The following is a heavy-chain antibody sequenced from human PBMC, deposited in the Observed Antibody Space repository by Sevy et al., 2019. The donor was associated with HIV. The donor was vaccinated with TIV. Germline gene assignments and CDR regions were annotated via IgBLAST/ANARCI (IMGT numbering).Heavy chain of an antibody. CDR3: AKDYVIAGGYRSHFDH. Sequence: GGSLRLSCAASGFTFSTYSMNWVRQAPGKGLEWVSVISYNGDFKYYADSVKGRFTITRDNSKNTLYLQMNSLRAEDTGVYYCAKDYVIAGGYRSHFDHWGQGSLVTVSS. J-gene: IGHJ4*02. CDR1: GFTFSTYS. CDR2: ISYNGDFK. D-gene: IGHD5-12*01. V-gene: IGHV3-30*18.